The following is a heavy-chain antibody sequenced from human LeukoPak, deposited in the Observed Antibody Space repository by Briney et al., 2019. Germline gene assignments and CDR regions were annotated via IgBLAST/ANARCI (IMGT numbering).Heavy chain of an antibody. D-gene: IGHD6-6*01. Sequence: VASVKVSCKASGYTFTSYYMHWVRQAPGQGLEWMGIINPSGGSTSYAQKFQGRVTMTRDTSTSTVYMELSSLRAEDTAVYYCAREIGYSSSSGANYYYGMDVWGQGTTVTVSS. J-gene: IGHJ6*02. CDR1: GYTFTSYY. CDR3: AREIGYSSSSGANYYYGMDV. CDR2: INPSGGST. V-gene: IGHV1-46*01.